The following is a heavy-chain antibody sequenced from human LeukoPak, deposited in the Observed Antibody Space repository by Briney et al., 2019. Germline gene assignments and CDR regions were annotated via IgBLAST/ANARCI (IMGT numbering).Heavy chain of an antibody. CDR1: GFTFSSYA. CDR2: ISGSGGST. D-gene: IGHD3-10*01. J-gene: IGHJ4*02. Sequence: RGSLRLSCAASGFTFSSYAMSWVRQAPGKGLEWVSAISGSGGSTYYADSVKGRFTISRDNSKNTLYLQMNSLRAEDTAVYYCAKFGSAYSGSGSYSPNDYWGQGTLVTVSS. CDR3: AKFGSAYSGSGSYSPNDY. V-gene: IGHV3-23*01.